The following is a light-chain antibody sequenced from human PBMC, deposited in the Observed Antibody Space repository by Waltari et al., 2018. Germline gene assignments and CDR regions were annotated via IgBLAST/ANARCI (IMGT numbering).Light chain of an antibody. J-gene: IGLJ3*02. CDR3: GSYAGNKWV. CDR1: SSDVGAYNF. CDR2: EVK. V-gene: IGLV2-8*01. Sequence: QSALTQSPSASGSPGQSVTISCTGTSSDVGAYNFVSWYQHYPGKAPQLIMYEVKKWPSGVPDRFSGSKSGNTASLTVSGLQAEDEADYYCGSYAGNKWVFGGGTKLTVL.